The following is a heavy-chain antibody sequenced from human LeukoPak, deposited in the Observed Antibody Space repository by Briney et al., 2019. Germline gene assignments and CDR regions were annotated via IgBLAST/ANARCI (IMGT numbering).Heavy chain of an antibody. V-gene: IGHV1-18*01. J-gene: IGHJ5*01. Sequence: ASVKVSCKASGYTFTKYGLGWVRQAPGQGLEWMGWISTYNGDTYFAQKVQGRVTMTTETTMATGYMELRSLRSDDTAVYYCARTPNYGSGSLFFWFDSWGQGTLATVSS. CDR2: ISTYNGDT. CDR1: GYTFTKYG. CDR3: ARTPNYGSGSLFFWFDS. D-gene: IGHD3-10*01.